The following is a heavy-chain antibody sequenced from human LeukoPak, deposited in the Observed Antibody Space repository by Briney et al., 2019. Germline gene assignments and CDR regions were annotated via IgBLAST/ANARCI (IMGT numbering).Heavy chain of an antibody. D-gene: IGHD2-21*01. J-gene: IGHJ3*01. CDR2: ISPDGDTT. CDR1: GFTFSSYW. CDR3: ARDPFNSN. V-gene: IGHV3-74*01. Sequence: GGSLRLSCAASGFTFSSYWMHWVRQAPGKGLAWVSRISPDGDTTSHADSVKGRFTITRDNAKNSLYLQMNSLRAEDTAVYYCARDPFNSNWGQGTMVTVSS.